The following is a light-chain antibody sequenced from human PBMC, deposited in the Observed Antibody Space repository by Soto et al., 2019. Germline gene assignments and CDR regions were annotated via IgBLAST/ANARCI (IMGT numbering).Light chain of an antibody. J-gene: IGKJ5*01. CDR3: QHYVTSSIT. V-gene: IGKV3-20*01. CDR1: QSVTSTN. CDR2: GAS. Sequence: EIVLTQSPGTLSLSPGERATLSCRASQSVTSTNLAWYQQKPGQAPRLLIYGASRRATGIPDRISGGGSGTDFTLTISRLEPDDFAVYYCQHYVTSSITXGQGTRLEIK.